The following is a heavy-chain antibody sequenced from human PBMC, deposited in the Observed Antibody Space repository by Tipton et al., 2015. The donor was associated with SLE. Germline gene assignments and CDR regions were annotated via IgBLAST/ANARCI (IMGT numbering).Heavy chain of an antibody. D-gene: IGHD2-15*01. CDR2: INQDGSDK. CDR3: ARGGIGLAF. Sequence: GSLRLSCAVSGFTFSNYWMSWVRQAPGKGLEWVANINQDGSDKYYVDSVKGLFTISRDNVKNSLYLQMNSLRAEDTDVYYCARGGIGLAFWRQGTLVSVSS. V-gene: IGHV3-7*04. CDR1: GFTFSNYW. J-gene: IGHJ4*02.